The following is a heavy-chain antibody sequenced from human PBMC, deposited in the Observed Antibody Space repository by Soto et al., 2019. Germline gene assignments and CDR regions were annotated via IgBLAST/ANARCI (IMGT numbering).Heavy chain of an antibody. CDR2: ISYDGSNK. V-gene: IGHV3-30-3*01. Sequence: QVQLVESGGGVVQPGRSLRLSCAASGFTFSSYAMHWVRQAPGKGLEWVAVISYDGSNKYYADSVKGRFTISRDNSKNTLYLQMNSLRAEDTAVYYCARDTGETTVVPDYWGQGTLVTVSS. CDR1: GFTFSSYA. J-gene: IGHJ4*02. CDR3: ARDTGETTVVPDY. D-gene: IGHD4-17*01.